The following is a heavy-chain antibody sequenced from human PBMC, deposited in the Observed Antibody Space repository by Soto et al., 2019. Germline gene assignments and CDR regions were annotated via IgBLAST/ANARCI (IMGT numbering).Heavy chain of an antibody. D-gene: IGHD6-19*01. CDR1: GFTFSSYG. Sequence: QVQLVESGGGVVQPGRSLRLSCAASGFTFSSYGMHWVRQAPGKGLEWVAVISYDGSNKYYADSVKGRFTISRDNSKNTLYLQMNSLRAEDTSVYYSAKDPSIGWRSDYWGQGTLVTVSS. J-gene: IGHJ4*02. V-gene: IGHV3-30*18. CDR2: ISYDGSNK. CDR3: AKDPSIGWRSDY.